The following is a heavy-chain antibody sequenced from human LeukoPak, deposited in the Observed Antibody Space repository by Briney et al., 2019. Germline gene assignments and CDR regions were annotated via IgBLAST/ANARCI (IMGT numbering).Heavy chain of an antibody. CDR3: ARIKGRGVITY. J-gene: IGHJ4*02. Sequence: GSLELSLAASGFPLKSNYMSWVRPASGEGLEWVSVIYSGGSTYYADSVKGRFTISRDNSKNTLYLQMNSLRAEDTAVYYCARIKGRGVITYWGQGTLVTVSS. D-gene: IGHD3-10*01. CDR2: IYSGGST. V-gene: IGHV3-66*01. CDR1: GFPLKSNY.